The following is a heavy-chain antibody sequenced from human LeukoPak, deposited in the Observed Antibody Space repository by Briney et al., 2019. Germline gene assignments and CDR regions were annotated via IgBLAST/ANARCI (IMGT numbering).Heavy chain of an antibody. Sequence: GGSLRLSCAASGFSFSSYWMHWVRQAPGQGLVWVSVINADGSSSTYGDSVKGRFTISRDNAKNSLYLQMNSLRAEDTAVYYCARVDAFDLWGQGTMVTVSS. J-gene: IGHJ3*01. CDR2: INADGSSS. V-gene: IGHV3-74*01. CDR3: ARVDAFDL. CDR1: GFSFSSYW.